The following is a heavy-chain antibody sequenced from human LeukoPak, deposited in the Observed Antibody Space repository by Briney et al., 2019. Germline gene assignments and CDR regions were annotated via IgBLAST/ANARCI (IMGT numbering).Heavy chain of an antibody. D-gene: IGHD3-9*01. CDR1: GGTFSSYA. J-gene: IGHJ5*02. CDR2: IIPIFGTA. Sequence: SVKVSCKASGGTFSSYAISWVRQAPGQGLEWMGGIIPIFGTANYAQKFQGRVTITADESTSTAYMELSSLRSEDTAVYYCAKEGGYDILTGYRLNWFDPWGQGTLVTVSS. CDR3: AKEGGYDILTGYRLNWFDP. V-gene: IGHV1-69*13.